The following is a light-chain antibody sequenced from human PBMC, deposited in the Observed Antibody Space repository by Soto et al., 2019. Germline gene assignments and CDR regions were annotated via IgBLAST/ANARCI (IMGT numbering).Light chain of an antibody. CDR3: QQYGSSGT. CDR1: QSVSNNY. V-gene: IGKV3-20*01. CDR2: GAS. Sequence: EIVLTQAPGTLSLSPGERATLSCRASQSVSNNYLAWYQQKPGQAPRLLIYGASNRATGIPARFSGSGSGTDFTLTISRLEPADFAVYYCQQYGSSGTFGQGTKVEIK. J-gene: IGKJ1*01.